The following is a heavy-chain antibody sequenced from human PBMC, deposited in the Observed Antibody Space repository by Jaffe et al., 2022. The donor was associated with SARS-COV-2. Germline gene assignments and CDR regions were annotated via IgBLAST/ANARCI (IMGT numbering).Heavy chain of an antibody. V-gene: IGHV1-3*01. Sequence: QVQLVQSGAEVKEPGASVKVSCKASGYTFTAYAMHWVRQAPGQSLEWMGWINGGNGNTKYSQKLQGRLTITRDTPASTAYMELSSLTSEDTAVYYCARETYSRSKWFDPWGQGTLVTVSA. CDR2: INGGNGNT. CDR3: ARETYSRSKWFDP. CDR1: GYTFTAYA. J-gene: IGHJ5*02. D-gene: IGHD6-13*01.